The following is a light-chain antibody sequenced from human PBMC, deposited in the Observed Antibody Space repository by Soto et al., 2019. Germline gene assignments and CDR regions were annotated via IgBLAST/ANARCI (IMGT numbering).Light chain of an antibody. CDR1: QNVRSY. CDR3: QQRNSWPLT. V-gene: IGKV3-11*01. J-gene: IGKJ4*01. CDR2: DAS. Sequence: EIVLTQSPATLSLSPGERATLSCRASQNVRSYLAWYQKKPGQPPRLLISDASNRATDVPVRFSGSGSGTDFTLTISSLAPEDFAIYYCQQRNSWPLTFGGGTKVEIK.